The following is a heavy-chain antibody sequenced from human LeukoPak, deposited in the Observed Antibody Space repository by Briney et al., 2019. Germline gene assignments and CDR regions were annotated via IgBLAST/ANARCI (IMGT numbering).Heavy chain of an antibody. Sequence: SETLSLTCAVYGGSFSGYYWSWIRQPPGKGLEWIGYIYYSGSTNYNPSLKSRVTISVDTSKNQFSLKLSSVTAADTAVYYCARISGHYYYYYGMDVWGQGTTVTVSS. CDR2: IYYSGST. CDR1: GGSFSGYY. CDR3: ARISGHYYYYYGMDV. V-gene: IGHV4-59*08. J-gene: IGHJ6*02. D-gene: IGHD3-3*02.